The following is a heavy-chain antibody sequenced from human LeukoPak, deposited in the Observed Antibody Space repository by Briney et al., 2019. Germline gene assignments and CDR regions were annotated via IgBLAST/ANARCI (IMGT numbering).Heavy chain of an antibody. CDR3: ANVWFGEPIDY. Sequence: GGSLRLCCAASGFTFSSYGMHWVRQAPGKGLEWVAVIWYDGSNKYYADSVKGRFTISRDNSKNTLYLQMNSLRAEDTAVYYCANVWFGEPIDYWGQGTLVTVSS. CDR2: IWYDGSNK. CDR1: GFTFSSYG. V-gene: IGHV3-33*06. J-gene: IGHJ4*02. D-gene: IGHD3-10*01.